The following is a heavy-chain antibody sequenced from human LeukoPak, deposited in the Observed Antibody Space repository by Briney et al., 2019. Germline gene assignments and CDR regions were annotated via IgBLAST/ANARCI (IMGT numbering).Heavy chain of an antibody. J-gene: IGHJ4*02. D-gene: IGHD5-18*01. CDR2: ISESGGST. Sequence: PGGSLRLSCAASGFTFRSYAMSWVRQAPGKGLEWVSDISESGGSTHYADSVKGRVTISRDNSKNTLYLQMNTLRAEDTAVYFCAKIRGYTYGFGDYWGQGILVTVSS. CDR3: AKIRGYTYGFGDY. V-gene: IGHV3-23*01. CDR1: GFTFRSYA.